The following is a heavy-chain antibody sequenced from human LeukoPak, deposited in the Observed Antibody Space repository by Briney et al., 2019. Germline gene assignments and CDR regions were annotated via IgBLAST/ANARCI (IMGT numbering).Heavy chain of an antibody. Sequence: ASVKVPCKASGGTFSSYAISWVRQAPGQGLEWMGGIIPIFGTANYAQKFQGRVTITTDESTSTAYMELSSLRSEDTAVYYCARDGGGYGYNPYYYYMDVWGKGTTVTVSS. CDR1: GGTFSSYA. J-gene: IGHJ6*03. CDR2: IIPIFGTA. D-gene: IGHD5-18*01. CDR3: ARDGGGYGYNPYYYYMDV. V-gene: IGHV1-69*05.